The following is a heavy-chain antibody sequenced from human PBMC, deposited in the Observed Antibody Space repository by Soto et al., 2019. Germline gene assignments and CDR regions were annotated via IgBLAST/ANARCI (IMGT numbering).Heavy chain of an antibody. J-gene: IGHJ4*02. CDR2: IYWDDDK. D-gene: IGHD6-13*01. Sequence: QITLKESGPPLVKPTQTLTLTCTFSGFSLSTSGVGVGWIRQPPGKALEWLAVIYWDDDKRYSPYLKSRLTITQDTSKNQVVLTMTNVDPGDTATYYCVHRATLGGSWDTGYLDYWGQGTLVTVSS. CDR1: GFSLSTSGVG. V-gene: IGHV2-5*02. CDR3: VHRATLGGSWDTGYLDY.